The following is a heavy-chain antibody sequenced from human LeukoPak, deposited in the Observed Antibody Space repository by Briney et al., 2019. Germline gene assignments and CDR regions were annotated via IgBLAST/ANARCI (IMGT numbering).Heavy chain of an antibody. V-gene: IGHV4-61*02. CDR2: IYIRGST. J-gene: IGHJ4*02. D-gene: IGHD2-8*02. CDR3: ARGYWFHFDY. CDR1: GGSISSGSYY. Sequence: PSETLSLTCTVSGGSISSGSYYWSWIRQPAGKGLEWIGRIYIRGSTSYNPARKSRVTISVDTSKNQFSLKLSSVTAEDTAVYYCARGYWFHFDYWGQGTLVTVSS.